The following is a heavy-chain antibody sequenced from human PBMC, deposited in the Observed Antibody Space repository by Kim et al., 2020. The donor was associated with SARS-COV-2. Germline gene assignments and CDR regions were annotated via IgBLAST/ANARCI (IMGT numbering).Heavy chain of an antibody. J-gene: IGHJ6*02. CDR3: TPFPRGSSSYYYYGMDV. Sequence: GGSLRLSCAASGFTFSNAWMSWVRQAPGKGLEWVGRIKSKTDGGTTDYAAPVKGRFTISRDDSKNTLYLQMNSLKTEDTAVYYCTPFPRGSSSYYYYGMDVWGQGTTVTVSS. CDR2: IKSKTDGGTT. CDR1: GFTFSNAW. V-gene: IGHV3-15*01. D-gene: IGHD6-13*01.